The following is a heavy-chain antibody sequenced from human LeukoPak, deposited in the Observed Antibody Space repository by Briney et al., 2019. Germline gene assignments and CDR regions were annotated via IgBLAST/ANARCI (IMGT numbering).Heavy chain of an antibody. D-gene: IGHD3-10*01. CDR2: MNPNSGNT. V-gene: IGHV1-8*01. CDR3: ARTRNYYGSGSYYAPSDY. Sequence: GASVKVSCKASGYTFTSYDINWVRQATGQGLEWMGWMNPNSGNTGYAQKFQGRVTMTRDMSTSTVYMELSSLRSEDTAVYYCARTRNYYGSGSYYAPSDYWGQGTLVTVSS. J-gene: IGHJ4*02. CDR1: GYTFTSYD.